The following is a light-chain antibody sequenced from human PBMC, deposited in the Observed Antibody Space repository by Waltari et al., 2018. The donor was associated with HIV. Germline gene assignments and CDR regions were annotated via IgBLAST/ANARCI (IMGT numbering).Light chain of an antibody. CDR3: QQSYSIPWT. Sequence: DIQMTQSPSSLSASVGDRVTITCRASQSISNYLNWYQQKPGKAPKLLIYATSSLQSGVPSRFSGSDSGTDFTLTISSLQPEDFATYYCQQSYSIPWTFGQGTKVEIK. J-gene: IGKJ1*01. CDR2: ATS. V-gene: IGKV1-39*01. CDR1: QSISNY.